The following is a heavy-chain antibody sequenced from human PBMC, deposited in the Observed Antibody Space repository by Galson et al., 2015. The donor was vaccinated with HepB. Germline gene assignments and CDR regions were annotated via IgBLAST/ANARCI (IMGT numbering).Heavy chain of an antibody. CDR1: GFTFSSYG. CDR2: IRYDGSDK. Sequence: SLRLSCAASGFTFSSYGMHWVRQAPGKGLEWVAFIRYDGSDKYYADSVKGRFTISRDNSKNTLYLQMNSLRAEDTAVYYCAKLRYSDWLLNNYYYGMDVWGQGTTVTVSS. V-gene: IGHV3-30*02. J-gene: IGHJ6*02. CDR3: AKLRYSDWLLNNYYYGMDV. D-gene: IGHD3-9*01.